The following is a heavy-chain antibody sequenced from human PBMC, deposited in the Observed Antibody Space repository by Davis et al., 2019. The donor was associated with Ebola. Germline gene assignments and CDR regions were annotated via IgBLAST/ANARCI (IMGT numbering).Heavy chain of an antibody. D-gene: IGHD5-18*01. CDR1: GFTFSSYA. Sequence: GGSLRLSCAASGFTFSSYAMHWVRQAPGKGLEWVAVIWYDGSNKYYADSVKGRFTISRDNSKNTLYLQMNSLRAEDTAVYYCAKAYSAYYYYGMDVWGQGTTVTVSS. CDR2: IWYDGSNK. CDR3: AKAYSAYYYYGMDV. J-gene: IGHJ6*02. V-gene: IGHV3-30*02.